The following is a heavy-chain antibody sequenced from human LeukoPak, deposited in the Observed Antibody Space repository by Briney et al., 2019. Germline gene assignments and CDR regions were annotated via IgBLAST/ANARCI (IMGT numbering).Heavy chain of an antibody. D-gene: IGHD2-15*01. V-gene: IGHV3-30*01. CDR1: GLTVSIYT. Sequence: GKSLRLSCAASGLTVSIYTMNGVRQAPGKGLEGVALISYDGTNKYYADSAKGRFTSSRDNSKRTLYMQMNSLRAEDTAVYYCARAVVDCSGGSCYSELDYWGQGALVTVSS. CDR2: ISYDGTNK. J-gene: IGHJ4*02. CDR3: ARAVVDCSGGSCYSELDY.